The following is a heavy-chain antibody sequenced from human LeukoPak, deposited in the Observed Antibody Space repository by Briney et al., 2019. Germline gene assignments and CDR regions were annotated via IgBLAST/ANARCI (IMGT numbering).Heavy chain of an antibody. V-gene: IGHV1-2*02. CDR3: ARDHTYYYDSSGYVGVDY. CDR2: INPNSGGT. CDR1: GYTFTGYY. D-gene: IGHD3-22*01. Sequence: GASVKVSCKASGYTFTGYYMHWVRQAPGQGLEWMGWINPNSGGTNYAQKFQGRVTMTRDTSISTAYMELSRLRSDDTAVYYCARDHTYYYDSSGYVGVDYWGQGTLVTVSS. J-gene: IGHJ4*02.